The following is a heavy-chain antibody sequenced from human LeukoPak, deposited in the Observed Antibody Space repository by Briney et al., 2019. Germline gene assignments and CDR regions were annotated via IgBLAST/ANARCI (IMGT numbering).Heavy chain of an antibody. CDR1: GGTFSSYA. Sequence: GASVKVSCKASGGTFSSYAISWVRQAPGQGLEWMGGIIPIFGTANYAQKFQGRVTITADESTSTAYMELSSLRSEDTAVYYCARGKPQPWGNYDFWSGYYRGMDVWGQGTTVTVPS. D-gene: IGHD3-3*01. CDR2: IIPIFGTA. J-gene: IGHJ6*02. CDR3: ARGKPQPWGNYDFWSGYYRGMDV. V-gene: IGHV1-69*13.